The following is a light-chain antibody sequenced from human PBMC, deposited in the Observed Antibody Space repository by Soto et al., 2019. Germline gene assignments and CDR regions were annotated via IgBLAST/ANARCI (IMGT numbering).Light chain of an antibody. CDR3: GAWDSGLTAVV. Sequence: QSVLTQPPSLSAAPGQEVTISCSGSSSNIGNNHVSWYQHLPGTTPKLLIYDGDERPSGIPVRISGSRSGTSATLAISGLQTGDEADYYCGAWDSGLTAVVFGGGTKVTVL. V-gene: IGLV1-51*01. CDR1: SSNIGNNH. CDR2: DGD. J-gene: IGLJ2*01.